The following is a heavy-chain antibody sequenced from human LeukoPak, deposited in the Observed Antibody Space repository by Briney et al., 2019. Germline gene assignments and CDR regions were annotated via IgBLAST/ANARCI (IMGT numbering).Heavy chain of an antibody. Sequence: GGSLRLSCAASGFTVSSNYMSWVRQAPGKGLEWVSVIYSGRSTYYGDSVKGRFTISRDNSKNTLYLQMNSLRAEDTAVYYCARVISSWFDYWGQVTLVSVSS. J-gene: IGHJ4*02. CDR3: ARVISSWFDY. CDR2: IYSGRST. V-gene: IGHV3-66*01. D-gene: IGHD6-13*01. CDR1: GFTVSSNY.